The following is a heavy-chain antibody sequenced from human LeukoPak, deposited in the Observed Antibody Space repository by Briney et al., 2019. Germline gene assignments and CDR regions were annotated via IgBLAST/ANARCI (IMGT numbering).Heavy chain of an antibody. V-gene: IGHV3-30-3*01. CDR3: ARDPGALRLGELSSFDY. CDR2: ISYDGSNK. Sequence: TGGSLRLSCAASGFTFSSYAMHWVRQAPGKGLEWVAVISYDGSNKYYADSVKGRFTISRDNSKNTLYLQMNSLRAEDTAVYYCARDPGALRLGELSSFDYWGQGTLVTVSS. CDR1: GFTFSSYA. J-gene: IGHJ4*02. D-gene: IGHD3-16*02.